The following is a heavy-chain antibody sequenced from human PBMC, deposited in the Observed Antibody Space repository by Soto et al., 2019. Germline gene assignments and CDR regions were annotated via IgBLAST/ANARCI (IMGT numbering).Heavy chain of an antibody. CDR3: AKGRYDFWSPYYFDS. D-gene: IGHD3-3*01. V-gene: IGHV3-9*01. J-gene: IGHJ4*02. Sequence: GGSLRLSCVVAGLNFDDFAMHWVRQAPGKGLEWVSGITWNSRVLAYADSVKGRFTISRDNARNSLYLQMDSLRDEDTALYYCAKGRYDFWSPYYFDSWGQGTLVTGSS. CDR1: GLNFDDFA. CDR2: ITWNSRVL.